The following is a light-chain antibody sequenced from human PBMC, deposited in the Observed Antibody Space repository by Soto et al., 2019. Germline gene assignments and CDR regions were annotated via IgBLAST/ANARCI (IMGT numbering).Light chain of an antibody. CDR1: SSDVGGYNY. CDR2: DVS. J-gene: IGLJ3*02. CDR3: SSYTSSSSWV. V-gene: IGLV2-14*01. Sequence: QSALTQPASVSGSPGQSITISCSGTSSDVGGYNYVSWYQQHPGKVPKLIIYDVSNRPSGVSNRFSGSKSDNTASLTISGLQAEDEADYYCSSYTSSSSWVFGGGTQLTVL.